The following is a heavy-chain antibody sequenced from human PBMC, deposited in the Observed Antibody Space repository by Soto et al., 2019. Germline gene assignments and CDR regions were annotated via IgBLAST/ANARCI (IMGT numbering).Heavy chain of an antibody. CDR1: EFTFSSYW. CDR3: VRATYFSDSSGYTRCFDY. V-gene: IGHV3-74*01. J-gene: IGHJ4*02. CDR2: MNEDGSTT. Sequence: EVQLVESGGGLVRPGGSLRLSCVDSEFTFSSYWMHWVRQVPGKGLVWVSRMNEDGSTTDYADSVKGRFTISRDNARNTLYLQMNSLKTEDTAVYYCVRATYFSDSSGYTRCFDYWGQGTLVTVSS. D-gene: IGHD3-22*01.